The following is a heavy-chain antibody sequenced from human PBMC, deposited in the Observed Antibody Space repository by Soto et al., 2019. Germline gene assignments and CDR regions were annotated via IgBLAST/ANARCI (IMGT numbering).Heavy chain of an antibody. CDR1: GGSISRYY. V-gene: IGHV4-59*08. J-gene: IGHJ5*02. D-gene: IGHD2-15*01. CDR3: ARAYCSGGSCYYVDP. Sequence: SQTLSVTRSVCGGSISRYYWSWIRQTPGKGLEWIGYIYYSGSTNYHPSLKSRVTISVDTSKNQFSLKLSSVTAADTAVYYCARAYCSGGSCYYVDPWGQGTLVTVSS. CDR2: IYYSGST.